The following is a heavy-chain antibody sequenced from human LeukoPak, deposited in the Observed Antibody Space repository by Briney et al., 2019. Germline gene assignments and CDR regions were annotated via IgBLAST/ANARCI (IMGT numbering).Heavy chain of an antibody. J-gene: IGHJ2*01. CDR1: GFTFRSYA. D-gene: IGHD3-10*01. V-gene: IGHV3-23*01. CDR2: ISDNGGST. CDR3: AKDLGTSGWYFDL. Sequence: GGSLRLSCAASGFTFRSYAMSWVRQAPGKGLGWVSSISDNGGSTFYADSVKGRFTISRDNSKNTLYLQMNSLRAEDTAVYYCAKDLGTSGWYFDLWGRGTLVTVSS.